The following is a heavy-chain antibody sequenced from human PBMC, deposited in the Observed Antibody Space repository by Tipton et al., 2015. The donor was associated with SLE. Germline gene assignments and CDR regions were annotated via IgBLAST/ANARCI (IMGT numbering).Heavy chain of an antibody. Sequence: TLSLTCTVSGGSISSSSYYWSWIRQPPGKGLECIGYIYYSGSTNYNPSLKSRVTISVDTSKNQFSLKLSSVTAADTAVYYCARDFPESSSWPPTDYGMDVWGQGTTVTVS. J-gene: IGHJ6*02. CDR1: GGSISSSSYY. CDR3: ARDFPESSSWPPTDYGMDV. CDR2: IYYSGST. D-gene: IGHD6-13*01. V-gene: IGHV4-61*01.